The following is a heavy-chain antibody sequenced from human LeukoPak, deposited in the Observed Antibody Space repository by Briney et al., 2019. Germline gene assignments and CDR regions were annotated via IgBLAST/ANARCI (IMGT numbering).Heavy chain of an antibody. V-gene: IGHV3-21*01. Sequence: GGSLRLSCAASGFTFSSYSMNWVRQAPGKGLEWVSSISSSSSYIYYADSVKGRFTISRDNAKNSLYLQMNSLRVEDTAVYYCARHVVAVGFDYWGQGTLVTVSS. CDR1: GFTFSSYS. D-gene: IGHD3-22*01. CDR2: ISSSSSYI. J-gene: IGHJ4*02. CDR3: ARHVVAVGFDY.